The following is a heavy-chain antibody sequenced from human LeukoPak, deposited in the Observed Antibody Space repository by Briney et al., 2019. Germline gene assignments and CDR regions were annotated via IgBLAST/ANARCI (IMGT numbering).Heavy chain of an antibody. J-gene: IGHJ4*02. CDR1: GFTVSDYY. V-gene: IGHV3-11*01. Sequence: GGSLRLSCAASGFTVSDYYMSWIRQAPGKGLEWVSYISSSGSTIYYADSVKGRFTISRDNAKNPLYLQMNSLRAEDTAVYYCARADTMVRGIVGEGYYFDYWGQGTLVTVSS. CDR2: ISSSGSTI. CDR3: ARADTMVRGIVGEGYYFDY. D-gene: IGHD3-10*01.